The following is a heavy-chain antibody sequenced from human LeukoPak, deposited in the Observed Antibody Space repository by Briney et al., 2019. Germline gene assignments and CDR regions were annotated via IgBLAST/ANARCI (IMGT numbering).Heavy chain of an antibody. CDR2: IDPSDSYT. V-gene: IGHV5-10-1*01. Sequence: GESLKISCKGSRYSFTSYWISWVRQMPGKGLEWMGRIDPSDSYTNYSPSFQGHVTISADKSISTAYLQWSSLKASDTAMYYCAYYGSGSYRAPFDPWGQGTLVTVSS. D-gene: IGHD3-10*01. J-gene: IGHJ5*02. CDR1: RYSFTSYW. CDR3: AYYGSGSYRAPFDP.